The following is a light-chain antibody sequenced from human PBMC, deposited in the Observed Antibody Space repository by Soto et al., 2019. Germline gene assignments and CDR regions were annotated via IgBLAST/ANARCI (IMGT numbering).Light chain of an antibody. CDR3: QYRTT. CDR2: DAS. CDR1: QSISSY. J-gene: IGKJ5*01. V-gene: IGKV3-11*01. Sequence: EIVLTQSPATLSLSPGERATLSCMASQSISSYLSWYQHKPGQAPRRLIDDASSRATGIPARFSGSGSGTDFTLTISSLEPEDFAVYYCQYRTTFGQGTRLEIK.